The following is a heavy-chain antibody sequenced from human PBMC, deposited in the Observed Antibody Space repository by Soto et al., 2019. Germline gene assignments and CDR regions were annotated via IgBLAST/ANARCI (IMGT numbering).Heavy chain of an antibody. CDR3: ARSCSGGSCYQGWFDP. CDR1: GGSISSSSYY. Sequence: LSLTCTVSGGSISSSSYYWGWIRQPPGKGLEWIGSIYYSGSTYYNPSLKSRDTISVDTSKNQFSLKLSSVTAADTAVYYCARSCSGGSCYQGWFDPWGQGTLVTVSS. CDR2: IYYSGST. J-gene: IGHJ5*02. D-gene: IGHD2-15*01. V-gene: IGHV4-39*01.